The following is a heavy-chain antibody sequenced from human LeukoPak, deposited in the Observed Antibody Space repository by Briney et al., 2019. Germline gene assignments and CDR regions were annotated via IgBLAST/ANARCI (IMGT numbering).Heavy chain of an antibody. CDR2: ISYDGRKQ. CDR3: AKDGARYLLTYYFEY. Sequence: GGSLRLSCAASGFTFSSHDMHWVRQAPGKGLEWVAAISYDGRKQLYADSVKGRFTISRDNSKNTLNLQMNSLRDEDTAVYYCAKDGARYLLTYYFEYWGEGTLVTVSS. J-gene: IGHJ4*02. D-gene: IGHD3-9*01. CDR1: GFTFSSHD. V-gene: IGHV3-30*18.